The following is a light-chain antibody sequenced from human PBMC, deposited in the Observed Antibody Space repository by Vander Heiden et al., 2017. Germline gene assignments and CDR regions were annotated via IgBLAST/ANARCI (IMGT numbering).Light chain of an antibody. CDR2: AAS. CDR3: QQSYSTPLT. J-gene: IGKJ4*02. V-gene: IGKV1-39*01. Sequence: DIQITQSSSPLSASVGDRVTITCRASQSISSYLNWYQQKPGKAPKLLIYAASSLQSGVPSRFSGSGSGTDFTLTISSLQPEDFATYYCQQSYSTPLTFGGGTKVEIK. CDR1: QSISSY.